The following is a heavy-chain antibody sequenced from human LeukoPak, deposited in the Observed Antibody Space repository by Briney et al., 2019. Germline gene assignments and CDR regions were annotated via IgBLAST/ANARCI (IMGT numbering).Heavy chain of an antibody. D-gene: IGHD6-13*01. CDR2: IWYDGSNK. CDR3: AKESIAAAYYYYYYMDV. CDR1: GFTFSSYG. V-gene: IGHV3-33*06. J-gene: IGHJ6*03. Sequence: GGSLRLSCAASGFTFSSYGMHWVRQAPGKGLEWVAVIWYDGSNKYYADSVKGRFTISRDNSKNTLYLQMNSLRAEDTAVYYCAKESIAAAYYYYYYMDVWGKGTTVTVSS.